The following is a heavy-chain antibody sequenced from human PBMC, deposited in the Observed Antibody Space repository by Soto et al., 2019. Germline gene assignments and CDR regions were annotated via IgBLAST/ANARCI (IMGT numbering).Heavy chain of an antibody. D-gene: IGHD2-15*01. J-gene: IGHJ6*02. V-gene: IGHV3-11*01. CDR3: ARRRFLNCSGGSCYPNEYYYGMDV. Sequence: GGSLRLSCAASGFTFSDYYMSWIRQAPGKGLEWVSYISSSGSTIYYADSVKGRFTISRDNAKNSLYLQMNSLRAEDTAVYYCARRRFLNCSGGSCYPNEYYYGMDVWGQGTTVTVSS. CDR1: GFTFSDYY. CDR2: ISSSGSTI.